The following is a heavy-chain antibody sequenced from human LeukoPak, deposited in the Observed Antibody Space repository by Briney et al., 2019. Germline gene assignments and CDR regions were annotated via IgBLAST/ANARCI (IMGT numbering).Heavy chain of an antibody. CDR3: AKDLWFGGY. D-gene: IGHD3-10*01. Sequence: GGSLRLSCAVSGFTVSDNYMSWVRQAPGKGLEWVSLIYSGDTTLYADSVKGRFTISRDNSKNTLYLQMNTMRAEDTAVYYCAKDLWFGGYWGQGSLVTVSS. CDR1: GFTVSDNY. V-gene: IGHV3-53*01. J-gene: IGHJ4*02. CDR2: IYSGDTT.